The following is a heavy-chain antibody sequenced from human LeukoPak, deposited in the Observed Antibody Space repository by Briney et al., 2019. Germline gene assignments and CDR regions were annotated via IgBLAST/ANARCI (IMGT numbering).Heavy chain of an antibody. J-gene: IGHJ4*02. V-gene: IGHV1-2*06. CDR1: GYTFTGYY. D-gene: IGHD2-8*01. Sequence: ASVKVSCKASGYTFTGYYLHWVRQAPGQGLEWMGRIKPGSGGTNYAQKFEGRVTMTRDTSMSTAYMELNSLRADDTAVYYCARDLDAKSDPACWRQGSLLTVPS. CDR2: IKPGSGGT. CDR3: ARDLDAKSDPAC.